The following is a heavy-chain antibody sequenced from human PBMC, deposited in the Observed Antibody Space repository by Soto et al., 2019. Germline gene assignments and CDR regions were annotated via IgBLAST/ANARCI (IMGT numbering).Heavy chain of an antibody. CDR1: GGTFSSYA. CDR2: IIPIFGTA. J-gene: IGHJ5*02. Sequence: QVQLVQSGAEVKKPGSSVKVSCKASGGTFSSYAISWVRQAPGQGLEWMGGIIPIFGTANYAQKFQGRVTITADESTSTVYMGLSSLRSEDRAVYYCARGGPVYDYVGGSYLVWFAPGGQGTLVTVPS. CDR3: ARGGPVYDYVGGSYLVWFAP. V-gene: IGHV1-69*01. D-gene: IGHD3-16*02.